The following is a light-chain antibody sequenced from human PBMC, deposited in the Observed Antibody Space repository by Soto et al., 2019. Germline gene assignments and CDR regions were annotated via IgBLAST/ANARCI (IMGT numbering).Light chain of an antibody. CDR1: SSDVGGYNY. Sequence: QSALTQPASVSGSPGQSITISCTGTSSDVGGYNYVFWYQQHPGKAPKLMISEVSNRPSGVSNRFSGSKSGNTASLTISGLQAEDEADYYCSSYTSSSTHVVFGGGTKLTVL. CDR2: EVS. V-gene: IGLV2-14*01. CDR3: SSYTSSSTHVV. J-gene: IGLJ2*01.